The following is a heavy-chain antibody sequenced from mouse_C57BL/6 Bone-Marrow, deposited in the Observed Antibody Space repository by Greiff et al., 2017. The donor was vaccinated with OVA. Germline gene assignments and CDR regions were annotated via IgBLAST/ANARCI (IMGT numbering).Heavy chain of an antibody. J-gene: IGHJ2*01. D-gene: IGHD1-1*01. CDR2: IFPGSGST. V-gene: IGHV1-75*01. CDR3: ARSTGDY. Sequence: QVQLQQSGPELVKPGASVKISCKASGYTFTDYYINWVKQRPGQGLEWIGWIFPGSGSTYYNEKFKGKATLTVDKSSSTAYMLLISLTAEDSAVYFCARSTGDYWGQGTTLTVSS. CDR1: GYTFTDYY.